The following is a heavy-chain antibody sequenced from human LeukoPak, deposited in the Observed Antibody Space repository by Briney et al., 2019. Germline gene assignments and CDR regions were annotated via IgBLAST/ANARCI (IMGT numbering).Heavy chain of an antibody. CDR3: ARGTGDYDFWSGYLEDAFDI. V-gene: IGHV3-21*01. CDR2: ISSSSSYI. Sequence: GGSLRLSCAASGFTFRSYSMNWVRQAPGKGLEWVSSISSSSSYIYYADSVKGRFTISRDNAKNSLYLQMNSLRAEDTAVYYCARGTGDYDFWSGYLEDAFDIWGQGTMVTVSS. CDR1: GFTFRSYS. D-gene: IGHD3-3*01. J-gene: IGHJ3*02.